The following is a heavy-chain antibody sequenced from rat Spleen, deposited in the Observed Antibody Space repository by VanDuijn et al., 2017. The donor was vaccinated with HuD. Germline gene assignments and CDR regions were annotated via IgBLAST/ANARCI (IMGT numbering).Heavy chain of an antibody. CDR2: ISPSGATT. CDR3: ARVGTRVARFAY. D-gene: IGHD1-4*01. V-gene: IGHV5-19*01. J-gene: IGHJ3*01. Sequence: EVQLVESGGGLVQPGRSLKLSCAASGFTLSDYVMHWIRQAPTQGLEWVTSISPSGATTNYRDSVKGRFTISRDNARGTLYLQMDSLRSEDTATYYCARVGTRVARFAYWDQGTLVTVSS. CDR1: GFTLSDYV.